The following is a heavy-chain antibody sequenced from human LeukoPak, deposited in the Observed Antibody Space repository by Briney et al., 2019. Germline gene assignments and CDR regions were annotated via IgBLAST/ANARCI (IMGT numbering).Heavy chain of an antibody. Sequence: PGGSLRLSCAASGFTFDDYAMHWVRQAPGKGLEWVSLISWDGGSTYYADSVKGRFTISRDNSKNSLYLQMNSLRAEDTALYYCAKDGWFGEYYFDYWGQGTLVTVSS. V-gene: IGHV3-43D*03. CDR3: AKDGWFGEYYFDY. CDR2: ISWDGGST. D-gene: IGHD3-10*01. CDR1: GFTFDDYA. J-gene: IGHJ4*02.